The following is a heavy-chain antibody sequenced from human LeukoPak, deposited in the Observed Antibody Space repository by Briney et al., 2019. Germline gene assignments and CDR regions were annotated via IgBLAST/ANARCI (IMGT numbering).Heavy chain of an antibody. J-gene: IGHJ4*02. CDR3: ARHAQTDYSNYLFDY. CDR2: IYYSGST. CDR1: GGSIRSYY. V-gene: IGHV4-59*08. D-gene: IGHD4-11*01. Sequence: PSETLSLTCTVSGGSIRSYYWSWIRQPPGKGLEWIGYIYYSGSTNYNPSLKSRVTISVDTSKNQFSLKLSSVTAADTAVYYCARHAQTDYSNYLFDYWGQGTLVTVSS.